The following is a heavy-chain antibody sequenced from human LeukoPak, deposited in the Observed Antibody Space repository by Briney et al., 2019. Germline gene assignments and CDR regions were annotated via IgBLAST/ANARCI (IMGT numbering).Heavy chain of an antibody. Sequence: PGGSLRLSCAASGFTFSGYTMNWVRQAPGKGLEWVSSISTSSSYIYYADSVKGRFTISRDNAKNSLYLQMNSLRAEDTAVYYCARDHYYDSSGYTPAGDAFDIWGQGTMVTVSS. V-gene: IGHV3-21*01. CDR3: ARDHYYDSSGYTPAGDAFDI. CDR1: GFTFSGYT. D-gene: IGHD3-22*01. J-gene: IGHJ3*02. CDR2: ISTSSSYI.